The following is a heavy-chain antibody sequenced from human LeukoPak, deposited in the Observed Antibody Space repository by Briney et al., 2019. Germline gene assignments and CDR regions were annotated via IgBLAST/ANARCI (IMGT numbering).Heavy chain of an antibody. D-gene: IGHD6-19*01. V-gene: IGHV3-23*01. CDR2: ISGSGGST. Sequence: PGGSLRRSCAASGFTFSSYAMSWVRQAPGKGLEWVSAISGSGGSTYYADSVKGRFTISRDNSKNTLYLQMNSLRAEDTAVYYCAKGSGWYKYYFDYWGQGTLVTVSS. CDR3: AKGSGWYKYYFDY. J-gene: IGHJ4*02. CDR1: GFTFSSYA.